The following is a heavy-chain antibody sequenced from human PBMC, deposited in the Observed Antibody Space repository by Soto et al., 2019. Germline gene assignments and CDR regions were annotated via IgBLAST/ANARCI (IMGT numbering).Heavy chain of an antibody. CDR2: IIPLFDAT. D-gene: IGHD6-19*01. V-gene: IGHV1-69*06. J-gene: IGHJ4*02. CDR3: ARDRSSSWYNGTFYFDS. CDR1: GGTFTTYD. Sequence: QVQLVQSGAEVRKPGSSVKVSCKASGGTFTTYDISWVRQAPGQGLEWMGGIIPLFDATKYAQKFQGRVTITADKSTCTAYMELSSLRSEDTAMYYWARDRSSSWYNGTFYFDSWGQGTLVTVSS.